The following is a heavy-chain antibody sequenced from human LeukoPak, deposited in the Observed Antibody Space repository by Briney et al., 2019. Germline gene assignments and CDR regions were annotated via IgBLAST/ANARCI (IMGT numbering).Heavy chain of an antibody. CDR3: VYQVQGVVK. V-gene: IGHV3-33*01. CDR1: GFTFSSYS. Sequence: GGSLRLSCAASGFTFSSYSMHWVRQAPGKGLEWVAVIWYDGSNKYYADSVKGRFTISRGNSKNTLYLQMNSLRAEDTAVYYCVYQVQGVVKWGQGTLVTVSS. J-gene: IGHJ4*02. CDR2: IWYDGSNK. D-gene: IGHD3-3*01.